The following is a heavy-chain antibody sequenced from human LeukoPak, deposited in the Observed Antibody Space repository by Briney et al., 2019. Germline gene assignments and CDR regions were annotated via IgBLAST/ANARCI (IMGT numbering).Heavy chain of an antibody. CDR2: IYYSGST. CDR1: GGSISNSF. Sequence: SEALSLTCTVSGGSISNSFWSWIRQPPGKGLEWIGSIYYSGSTYYNPSLKSRVTISVDTSKNQFSLKLSSVTAADTAVYYCARLLYSDDFWSGYDTWYYYYYGMDVWGQGTTVTVSS. V-gene: IGHV4-59*05. CDR3: ARLLYSDDFWSGYDTWYYYYYGMDV. J-gene: IGHJ6*02. D-gene: IGHD3-3*01.